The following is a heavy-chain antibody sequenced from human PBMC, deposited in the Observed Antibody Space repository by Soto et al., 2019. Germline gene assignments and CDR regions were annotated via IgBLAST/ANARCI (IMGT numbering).Heavy chain of an antibody. CDR2: ISPDNGNT. Sequence: QVQLVQSGGEVKKPGASVKVSCKASGYTFTIYGINWVRQAPGQGLEWMGWISPDNGNTNYAQKLQGRVTMTTDTSTSTSYMELRSLRSDDTAVYYCARALGYSGYAGMDVWGKGTTLTVSS. D-gene: IGHD5-12*01. CDR3: ARALGYSGYAGMDV. J-gene: IGHJ6*04. V-gene: IGHV1-18*01. CDR1: GYTFTIYG.